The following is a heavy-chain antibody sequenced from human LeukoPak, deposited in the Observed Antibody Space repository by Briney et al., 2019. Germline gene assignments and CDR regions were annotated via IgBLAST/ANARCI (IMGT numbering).Heavy chain of an antibody. Sequence: SETLSLTCTVSGNSISSGDNYWSWIRQPAGKGLEWIGRIYTSGNINYNPSLKSRVTISVDTSKNQFSLKLSSVTAADTAVYYCARSGCSSTSCYQADYWGQGTLVTVSS. V-gene: IGHV4-61*02. D-gene: IGHD2-2*01. CDR2: IYTSGNI. CDR3: ARSGCSSTSCYQADY. J-gene: IGHJ4*02. CDR1: GNSISSGDNY.